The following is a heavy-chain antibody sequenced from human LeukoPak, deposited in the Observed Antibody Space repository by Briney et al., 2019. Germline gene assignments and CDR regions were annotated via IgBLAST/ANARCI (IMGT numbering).Heavy chain of an antibody. CDR2: IYYSGST. CDR1: GGSISSYY. CDR3: ARWEYDYGFDY. V-gene: IGHV4-59*01. D-gene: IGHD4-17*01. J-gene: IGHJ4*02. Sequence: SETLSLTCTVSGGSISSYYWSWIRQPPGKGLEWIGYIYYSGSTNYNPSLKSRVTISVDTSKNQFSLKLSSVTAADTAVYYCARWEYDYGFDYWGQGTLVTVSS.